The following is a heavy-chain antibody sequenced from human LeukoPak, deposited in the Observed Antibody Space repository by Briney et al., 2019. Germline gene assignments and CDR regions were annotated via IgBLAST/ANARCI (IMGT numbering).Heavy chain of an antibody. CDR2: IYYIGST. Sequence: SSETLSLTCTVSGGSIRSYYWSWIRQPPGKGLGGIGYIYYIGSTNYNPSLKSRVTISVDTSKNQFSLKLSSVTAADTAVYYCARAYGYCSSTSCLYYYYGMDVWGQGTTVTVSS. V-gene: IGHV4-59*01. CDR3: ARAYGYCSSTSCLYYYYGMDV. D-gene: IGHD2-2*03. J-gene: IGHJ6*02. CDR1: GGSIRSYY.